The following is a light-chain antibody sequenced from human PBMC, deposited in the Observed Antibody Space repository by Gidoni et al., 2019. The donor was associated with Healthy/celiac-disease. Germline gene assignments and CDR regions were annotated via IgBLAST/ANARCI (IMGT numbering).Light chain of an antibody. Sequence: DIQMTQSPSSLSASVGDRVTITCRASQSISSYLNWYQQKPGKAPKLLIYAASSLQSGVPSRFSGSGSGTDFTLTIRSLQPEDFATYDCQQSYSTPPLTFGGGTKVEIK. CDR3: QQSYSTPPLT. V-gene: IGKV1-39*01. J-gene: IGKJ4*01. CDR2: AAS. CDR1: QSISSY.